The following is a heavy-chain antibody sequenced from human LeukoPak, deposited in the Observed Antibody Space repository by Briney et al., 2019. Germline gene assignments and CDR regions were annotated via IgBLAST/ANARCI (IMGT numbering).Heavy chain of an antibody. J-gene: IGHJ4*02. CDR1: GFTFDDYG. CDR2: ILYDGSYK. CDR3: AKKVRRIPFDH. D-gene: IGHD2-21*01. V-gene: IGHV3-30*18. Sequence: GGSLRLSCAASGFTFDDYGLSWVRQAPGKGLEWVAVILYDGSYKYYADSVKGRFTISRDNSKNTLYLQMNSLRAEDTAVYYCAKKVRRIPFDHWGQGTLVTVSS.